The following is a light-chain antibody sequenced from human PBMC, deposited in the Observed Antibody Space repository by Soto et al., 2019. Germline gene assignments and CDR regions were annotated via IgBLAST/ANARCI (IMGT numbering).Light chain of an antibody. CDR1: SGHSTYA. CDR3: QTWATVPDWV. CDR2: LDSDGSH. V-gene: IGLV4-69*01. Sequence: QSVLTQSPSASASLGASVKLTCTLSSGHSTYAIAWHQQQPEKGPRYLMKLDSDGSHSKGDGIPDRFSGSSSRAERYLTISSLQSEDEADYYCQTWATVPDWVFGGGTKVTVL. J-gene: IGLJ3*02.